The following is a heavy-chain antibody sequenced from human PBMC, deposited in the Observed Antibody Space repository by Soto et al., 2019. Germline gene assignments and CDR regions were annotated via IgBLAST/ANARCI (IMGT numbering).Heavy chain of an antibody. D-gene: IGHD1-1*01. V-gene: IGHV3-23*01. CDR1: GFTFSSYA. CDR2: ISGSGTST. CDR3: AKFGMATTKRSPPYYIDY. Sequence: PGGSLRLSCAASGFTFSSYAMSWVRQAPGKGLKWISSISGSGTSTYYADSVEGRFTFSRDNSKNTLHLQMNSLRAEDTAVYYCAKFGMATTKRSPPYYIDYWGQGALVTVSS. J-gene: IGHJ4*02.